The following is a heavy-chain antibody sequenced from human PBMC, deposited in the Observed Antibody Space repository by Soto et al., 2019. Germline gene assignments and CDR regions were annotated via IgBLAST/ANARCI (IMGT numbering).Heavy chain of an antibody. CDR3: ARDVSPGSSGYCLDAFDI. CDR1: GFTFGNYW. Sequence: PGGSLRLSCAASGFTFGNYWMTWVRQAPGKGLEWVANIKGDGSAKSYLDSVRGRFTVSRDNAENSLFLQMNILRAEDTALYYCARDVSPGSSGYCLDAFDIWGQGTMVTVSS. CDR2: IKGDGSAK. V-gene: IGHV3-7*05. D-gene: IGHD6-25*01. J-gene: IGHJ3*02.